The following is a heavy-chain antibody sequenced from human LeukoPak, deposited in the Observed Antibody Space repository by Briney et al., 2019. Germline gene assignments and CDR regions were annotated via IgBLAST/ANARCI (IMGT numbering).Heavy chain of an antibody. J-gene: IGHJ4*02. CDR1: GGSISSGGYY. D-gene: IGHD3-22*01. CDR3: ARGKYYDSSGYYDY. Sequence: SETLSLTCNVSGGSISSGGYYWTWIRQPPGKGLELIGFTYASGTTYYNPSLKSRVTISVDKSKNQFSLKLSSVTAADTAVYYCARGKYYDSSGYYDYWGQGTLVTVSS. CDR2: TYASGTT. V-gene: IGHV4-30-2*01.